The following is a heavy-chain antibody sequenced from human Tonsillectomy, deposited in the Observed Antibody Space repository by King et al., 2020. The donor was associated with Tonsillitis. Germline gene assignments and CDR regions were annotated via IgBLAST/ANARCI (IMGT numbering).Heavy chain of an antibody. CDR1: GFTFDEYA. CDR3: AKATGNLWFGESLGYYFDY. Sequence: QLVQSGGGLVQPGRSLRLSCAASGFTFDEYAMHWVRQAPGKGLEWVSGISWNSGTIGYADSVRGRFTISRDNAKNSLYLQMNSLGAEDTAFYYCAKATGNLWFGESLGYYFDYWGQGTLVTVSS. V-gene: IGHV3-9*01. CDR2: ISWNSGTI. J-gene: IGHJ4*02. D-gene: IGHD3-10*01.